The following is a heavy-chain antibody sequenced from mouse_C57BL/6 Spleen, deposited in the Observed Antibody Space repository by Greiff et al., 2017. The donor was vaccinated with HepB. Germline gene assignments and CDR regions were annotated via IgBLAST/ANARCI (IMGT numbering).Heavy chain of an antibody. J-gene: IGHJ2*01. CDR2: IYPGSGST. D-gene: IGHD2-4*01. Sequence: VQLQQPGAELVKPGASVKMSCKASGYTFTSYWITWVKQRPGQGLEWIGDIYPGSGSTNYNEKFKSKATLTVDTSSSTAYMQLSSLTSEDSAVYYCARGVYYDYDRGVYYFDYWGQGTTLTVSS. CDR1: GYTFTSYW. CDR3: ARGVYYDYDRGVYYFDY. V-gene: IGHV1-55*01.